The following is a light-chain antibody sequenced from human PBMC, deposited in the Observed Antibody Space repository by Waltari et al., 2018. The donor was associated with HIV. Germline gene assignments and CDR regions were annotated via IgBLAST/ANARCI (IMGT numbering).Light chain of an antibody. V-gene: IGLV1-44*01. CDR3: AAWDDSLNALL. Sequence: QSVLTQPPSASGTPGQRVTISCSGSYSNIGTDVVNWYQQLPGTAPKLLIYSNNQLPSGVPDRFSGSKSGTSASLAISGLQSEDEAAYYCAAWDDSLNALLFGGGTKLTVL. CDR1: YSNIGTDV. CDR2: SNN. J-gene: IGLJ2*01.